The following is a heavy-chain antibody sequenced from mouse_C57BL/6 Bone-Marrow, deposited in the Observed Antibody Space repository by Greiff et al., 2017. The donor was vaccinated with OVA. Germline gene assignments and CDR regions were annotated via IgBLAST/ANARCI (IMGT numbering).Heavy chain of an antibody. J-gene: IGHJ3*01. CDR1: GFSLTSYG. D-gene: IGHD2-4*01. CDR3: ARYDYGGFAY. Sequence: VKLMESGPGLVAPSQSLSITCTVSGFSLTSYGVDWVRQSPGKGLEWLGVIWGVGSTNYNSALKSRLSISKDNSKSQVFLKMNSLQTDDTAMYYCARYDYGGFAYWGQGTLVTVSA. CDR2: IWGVGST. V-gene: IGHV2-6*01.